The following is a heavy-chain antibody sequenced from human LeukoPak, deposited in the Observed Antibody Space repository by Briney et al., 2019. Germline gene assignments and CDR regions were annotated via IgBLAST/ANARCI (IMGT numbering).Heavy chain of an antibody. CDR3: VKSAGKDGYRDVFDI. J-gene: IGHJ3*02. Sequence: GGSLRLSCVASGFTFSDFSMGWIRQAPGKGPEWVSYLSGSAIYYADSVRGRFTISRDIAKDSLYLQMNSLRAEDTAVYHCVKSAGKDGYRDVFDIWGQGTVVTVSS. V-gene: IGHV3-11*01. CDR1: GFTFSDFS. D-gene: IGHD5-24*01. CDR2: LSGSAI.